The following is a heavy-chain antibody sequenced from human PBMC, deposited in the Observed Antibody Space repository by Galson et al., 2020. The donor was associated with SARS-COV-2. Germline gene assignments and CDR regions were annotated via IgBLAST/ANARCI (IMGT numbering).Heavy chain of an antibody. CDR2: IYWDDDK. V-gene: IGHV2-5*02. D-gene: IGHD3-16*02. CDR3: AHRVSDYDYVWGSYRYTEAYFDY. Sequence: KMSGPTLVKPTQTLTLTCTFSGFSLSTSGVGVGWIRQPPGKALEWLALIYWDDDKRYSPSLKSRLTITKDTSKNQVVLTMTNMDPVDTATYYCAHRVSDYDYVWGSYRYTEAYFDYWGQGTLVTVSS. J-gene: IGHJ4*02. CDR1: GFSLSTSGVG.